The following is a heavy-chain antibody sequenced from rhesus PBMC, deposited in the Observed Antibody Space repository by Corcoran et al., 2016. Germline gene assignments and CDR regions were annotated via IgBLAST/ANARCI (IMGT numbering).Heavy chain of an antibody. D-gene: IGHD1-14*01. Sequence: QVQLQESGPGLVKPSETLSLTCAVPGGSISGYYWNWFGQPPRTGLECVGYIGGSSGSTYYNPSLKSRVTLSTDTSKNQFSLKLSSVTAADTAVYYCARRLHGWNDFSLDVWGRGVLVTVSS. V-gene: IGHV4-165*02. CDR2: IGGSSGST. CDR1: GGSISGYY. CDR3: ARRLHGWNDFSLDV. J-gene: IGHJ5-2*02.